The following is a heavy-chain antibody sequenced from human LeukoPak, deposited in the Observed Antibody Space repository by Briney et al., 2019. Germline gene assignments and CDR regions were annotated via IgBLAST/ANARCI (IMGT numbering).Heavy chain of an antibody. CDR3: AKEPRHCDVDCFSLLDC. CDR2: INGGGDAT. CDR1: GFTFNNNA. J-gene: IGHJ4*02. D-gene: IGHD2-21*02. Sequence: PGGSLRLSCATSGFTFNNNAMSWVRQAPGKRLEWVSAINGGGDATEYADSVKGRFTISRDNSKNTLYLQMNSLRPEDTAVYYCAKEPRHCDVDCFSLLDCWGQGTLVTVSS. V-gene: IGHV3-23*01.